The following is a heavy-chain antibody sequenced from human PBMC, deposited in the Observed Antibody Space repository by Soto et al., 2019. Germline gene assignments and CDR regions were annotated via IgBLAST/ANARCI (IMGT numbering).Heavy chain of an antibody. CDR1: GFTFRDYG. CDR3: AKDRSLLSETPDF. J-gene: IGHJ4*02. V-gene: IGHV3-9*01. CDR2: ISWNGGTT. Sequence: EVQLVESGGGLVQPGRSLRLSCAASGFTFRDYGMHWVRQAPGKGLEWVSGISWNGGTTDYADSVKGRFTISRDNAKNCLYLQMNRLRAEDTAVYVCAKDRSLLSETPDFWGQGTLVTVSS. D-gene: IGHD3-16*02.